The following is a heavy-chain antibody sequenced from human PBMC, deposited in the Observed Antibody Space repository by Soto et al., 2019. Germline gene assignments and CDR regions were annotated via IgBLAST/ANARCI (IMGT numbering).Heavy chain of an antibody. Sequence: QVQLVESGGGVVQPGTSLRLSCSASGFTFSDFGMHWVRQIPGKGLEWVAAMSHDGSKKFYGDSVRGRFTISRDNSRNTLFLQMTSMRVADTAVYYCAKLYSDSTGQGSDFWGQGTLVTVSP. J-gene: IGHJ4*02. CDR2: MSHDGSKK. CDR1: GFTFSDFG. V-gene: IGHV3-30*18. CDR3: AKLYSDSTGQGSDF. D-gene: IGHD2-8*02.